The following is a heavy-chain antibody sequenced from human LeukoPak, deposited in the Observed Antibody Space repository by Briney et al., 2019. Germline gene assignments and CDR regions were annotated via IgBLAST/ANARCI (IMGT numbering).Heavy chain of an antibody. Sequence: PGGSLRLSCAASGFTFDDYAMHWVRQAPGKGLEWVSLISGDGDSTYYADSVKGRFTISRDNSKNSLYLQVNSLRTEDTALYYCAKDIAVTRSYYYYGMDVWGQGTTVTVSS. CDR3: AKDIAVTRSYYYYGMDV. J-gene: IGHJ6*02. CDR2: ISGDGDST. CDR1: GFTFDDYA. V-gene: IGHV3-43*02. D-gene: IGHD4-17*01.